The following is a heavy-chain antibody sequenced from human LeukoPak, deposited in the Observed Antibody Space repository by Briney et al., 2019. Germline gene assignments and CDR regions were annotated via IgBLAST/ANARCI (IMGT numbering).Heavy chain of an antibody. CDR1: GGSISSYY. CDR3: AREILTIFGGRDGFDL. D-gene: IGHD3-3*01. CDR2: IYTSGST. Sequence: SETLSLTCTVSGGSISSYYWSWIRQPAGKGLEWIGRIYTSGSTNYNPSLKSRVTMSVDTSKNQFSLKLSSVTAADTAVYYCAREILTIFGGRDGFDLWGPGTTVTVSS. V-gene: IGHV4-4*07. J-gene: IGHJ3*01.